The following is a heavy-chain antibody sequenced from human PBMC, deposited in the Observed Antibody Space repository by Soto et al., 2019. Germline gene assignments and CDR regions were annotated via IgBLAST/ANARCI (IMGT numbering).Heavy chain of an antibody. V-gene: IGHV1-69*13. CDR1: GGTFSSYA. CDR3: ARDDYDYVWGSYLSYFDY. J-gene: IGHJ4*02. D-gene: IGHD3-16*02. Sequence: AVKVSCKASGGTFSSYAISWVRQAPGQGLEWMGGIIPIFGTANYAQKFQGRVTITADESTSTAYMELSSLRSEDTAVYYCARDDYDYVWGSYLSYFDYWGQGTLVTVSS. CDR2: IIPIFGTA.